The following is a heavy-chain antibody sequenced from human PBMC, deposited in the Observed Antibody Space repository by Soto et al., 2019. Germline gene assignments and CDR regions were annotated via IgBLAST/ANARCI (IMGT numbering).Heavy chain of an antibody. D-gene: IGHD6-13*01. V-gene: IGHV4-59*01. CDR1: GGSMIAYY. J-gene: IGHJ4*02. CDR3: ARVRGTAGKRYFDY. Sequence: KPSETLSLTCTVSGGSMIAYYWNWMRQPPGKGLQWIGYTYYSGSTTYNPSLKSRVTISVDSSKNQFSLKLDSVTPADTAVYYCARVRGTAGKRYFDYWGPGTLVTVS. CDR2: TYYSGST.